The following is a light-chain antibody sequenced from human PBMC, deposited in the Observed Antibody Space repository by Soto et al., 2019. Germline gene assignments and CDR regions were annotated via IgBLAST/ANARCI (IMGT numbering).Light chain of an antibody. Sequence: QSVLTQPPSVSAAPGQKVTIYCSGSSSNIGNNYVSWYQHLPGTAPKLLIYDNDKRPSGIPDRFSGSKSGTSATLGITGLQTGDDADYYCGTWDGSLSGWWFGGGTKVTVL. V-gene: IGLV1-51*01. CDR1: SSNIGNNY. CDR3: GTWDGSLSGWW. J-gene: IGLJ3*02. CDR2: DND.